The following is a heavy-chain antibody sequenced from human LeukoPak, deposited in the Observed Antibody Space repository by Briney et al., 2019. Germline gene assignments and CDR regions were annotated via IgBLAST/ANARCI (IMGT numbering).Heavy chain of an antibody. Sequence: PGGSLRLSCAASGFTFSSYAMHWVRQAPGKGLEWVAVISYDGSNKYYADSVKGRFTISRDNSKNTLYLQMNSLRAEDTAVYYCARDEAGTAAAGTFDYWGQGTLVTVSS. J-gene: IGHJ4*02. V-gene: IGHV3-30-3*01. D-gene: IGHD6-13*01. CDR3: ARDEAGTAAAGTFDY. CDR2: ISYDGSNK. CDR1: GFTFSSYA.